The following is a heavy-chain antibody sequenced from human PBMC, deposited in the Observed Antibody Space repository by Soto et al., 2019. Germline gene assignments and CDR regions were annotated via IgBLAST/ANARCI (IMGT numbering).Heavy chain of an antibody. CDR3: ARVDYYGSGSYYYYFDY. J-gene: IGHJ4*02. V-gene: IGHV4-31*03. CDR2: IYYSGST. CDR1: GGSISSGGYY. Sequence: SETLSLTCTVSGGSISSGGYYWSWIRQHPGKGLEWIGYIYYSGSTYYNPSLKSRVTISVDTSKNQFSLKLSSVTAADTAVYYCARVDYYGSGSYYYYFDYWGQGTLVTVSS. D-gene: IGHD3-10*01.